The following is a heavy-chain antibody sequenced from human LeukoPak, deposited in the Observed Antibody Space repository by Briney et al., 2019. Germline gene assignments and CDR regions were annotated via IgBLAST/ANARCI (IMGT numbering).Heavy chain of an antibody. D-gene: IGHD5-18*01. CDR2: IGSSGSYI. Sequence: GGSLTLSREVSGFTSSSYHMNWVRQAPGKGLEWVSSIGSSGSYIYYADSLTGRFTISRDNGKNSLYLQRNSLRAEDTAMYYCARRATTERGHSYGLDFWGQGTLVTVSS. CDR3: ARRATTERGHSYGLDF. J-gene: IGHJ4*02. CDR1: GFTSSSYH. V-gene: IGHV3-21*01.